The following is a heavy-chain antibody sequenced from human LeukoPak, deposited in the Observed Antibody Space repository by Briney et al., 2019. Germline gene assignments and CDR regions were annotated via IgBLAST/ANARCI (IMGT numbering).Heavy chain of an antibody. J-gene: IGHJ5*02. CDR2: INPNSGGT. CDR3: ARLYSGYDGWFDP. CDR1: RYTFTSYG. Sequence: ASVKVSCKASRYTFTSYGITWVRQAPGQGLEWMGWINPNSGGTNYAQKFQGRVTMTRDTSISTVYMELSRLRSDDTAVYYCARLYSGYDGWFDPWGQGTLVTVSS. D-gene: IGHD5-12*01. V-gene: IGHV1-2*02.